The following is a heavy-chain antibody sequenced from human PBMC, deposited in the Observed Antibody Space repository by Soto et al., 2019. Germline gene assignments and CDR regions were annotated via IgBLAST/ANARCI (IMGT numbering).Heavy chain of an antibody. CDR3: ARVGWLSTSSSWFRYYYGMDV. Sequence: QVQLQESGPGLVKPSQTLSLTCTVSGGSISSGGYYWSWIRQHPGKGLEWIGYIYYSGSTYYNPSLKSRVTISVDTSKNQFSLKLSSVTAADTAVYYCARVGWLSTSSSWFRYYYGMDVWGQGTTVTVSS. CDR2: IYYSGST. D-gene: IGHD6-13*01. V-gene: IGHV4-31*03. CDR1: GGSISSGGYY. J-gene: IGHJ6*02.